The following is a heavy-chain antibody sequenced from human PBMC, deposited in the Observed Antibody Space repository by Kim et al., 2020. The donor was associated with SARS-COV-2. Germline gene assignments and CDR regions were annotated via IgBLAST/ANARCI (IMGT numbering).Heavy chain of an antibody. D-gene: IGHD3-3*01. J-gene: IGHJ4*01. V-gene: IGHV3-23*01. CDR1: GFTFSTHA. Sequence: GGSLRLSCAASGFTFSTHAMSWVRQAPGKGLEWVSPINGNGAGTKYGDSVKGRFTVSRDNSRNMLSLQMNSLRLEDTAIYFCAMCNWRYVSDGAYWGQGTLVTVSS. CDR3: AMCNWRYVSDGAY. CDR2: INGNGAGT.